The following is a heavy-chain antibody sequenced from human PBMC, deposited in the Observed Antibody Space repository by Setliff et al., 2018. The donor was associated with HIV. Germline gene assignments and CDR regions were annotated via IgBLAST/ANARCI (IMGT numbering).Heavy chain of an antibody. CDR2: IWYDGSNK. J-gene: IGHJ4*02. D-gene: IGHD5-18*01. V-gene: IGHV3-33*06. Sequence: SLRLSCAASGFTFSSHGMHWVRQAPGKGLEWVAVIWYDGSNKYYADSVKGRFTISRDNSKNTLYPQMNSLRPEDTAVYYCAKDRVSGNLWLREPIDYWGQGTLVTVSS. CDR1: GFTFSSHG. CDR3: AKDRVSGNLWLREPIDY.